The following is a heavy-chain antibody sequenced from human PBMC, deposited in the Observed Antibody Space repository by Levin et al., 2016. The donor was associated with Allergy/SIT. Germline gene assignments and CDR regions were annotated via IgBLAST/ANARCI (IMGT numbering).Heavy chain of an antibody. Sequence: GESLKISCAASGFTFRSYAMTWVRQAPGKGLEWVSAISGSGGSTYYADSVKGRFTISRDNSKNTLYLHMNSLRAEDTAVYYCAKDRDLVLLPAARFDYWGQGTLVTVSS. V-gene: IGHV3-23*01. CDR2: ISGSGGST. CDR1: GFTFRSYA. J-gene: IGHJ4*02. D-gene: IGHD2-2*01. CDR3: AKDRDLVLLPAARFDY.